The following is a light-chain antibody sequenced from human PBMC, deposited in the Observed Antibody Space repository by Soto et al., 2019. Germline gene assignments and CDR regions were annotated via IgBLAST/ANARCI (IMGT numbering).Light chain of an antibody. V-gene: IGLV1-40*01. CDR1: SSNIGAGYD. CDR3: QSYDSSLSGSI. J-gene: IGLJ2*01. Sequence: QLVLTQPPSVSGAPGQRVTISCTGSSSNIGAGYDVHWYQQLPGTAPKLLIYGNSNRPSGVPDRFSGSKSGTSASLASTGLQAEDEADYYCQSYDSSLSGSIFGGGTQLTVL. CDR2: GNS.